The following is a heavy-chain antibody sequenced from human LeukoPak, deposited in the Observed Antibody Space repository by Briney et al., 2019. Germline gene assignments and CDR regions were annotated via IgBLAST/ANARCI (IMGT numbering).Heavy chain of an antibody. CDR2: IYYSGST. J-gene: IGHJ1*01. D-gene: IGHD6-13*01. CDR3: ARFITSSWYGDFQD. Sequence: SETLSLTCTVSGGSMSGYFWSWIRQPPGKGLEWIGYIYYSGSTNYNPSLKSRVTISVDTSKNQFSLKLSSLTAANTAVYYCARFITSSWYGDFQDWGQGTLVTVSS. CDR1: GGSMSGYF. V-gene: IGHV4-59*01.